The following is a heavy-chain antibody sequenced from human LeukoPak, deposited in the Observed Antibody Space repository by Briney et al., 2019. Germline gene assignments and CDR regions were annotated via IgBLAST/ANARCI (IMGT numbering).Heavy chain of an antibody. CDR2: ISYDGSNK. V-gene: IGHV3-30*04. CDR3: AKEDSGWGY. Sequence: GGSLRLSCAASGFTFSSYAMHWVRQAPGKGLEWVAVISYDGSNKYYADSVKGRFTISRDNSKNTLYLQMNSLRAEDTAVYYCAKEDSGWGYWGQGTLVTVSS. J-gene: IGHJ4*02. D-gene: IGHD6-19*01. CDR1: GFTFSSYA.